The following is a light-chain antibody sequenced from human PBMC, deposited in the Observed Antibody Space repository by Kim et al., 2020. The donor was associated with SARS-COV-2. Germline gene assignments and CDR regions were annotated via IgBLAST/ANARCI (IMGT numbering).Light chain of an antibody. Sequence: DIQMTQSPSTLSASVGDRVTVTCRASQSISSWLAWYQQKPGKVPKLLIYKASSLESGVPSRFSGSGSGTEFTLTISSLQPDDFATYYCQLYNTYSRTFGGGTKVDIK. CDR1: QSISSW. V-gene: IGKV1-5*03. CDR2: KAS. CDR3: QLYNTYSRT. J-gene: IGKJ4*01.